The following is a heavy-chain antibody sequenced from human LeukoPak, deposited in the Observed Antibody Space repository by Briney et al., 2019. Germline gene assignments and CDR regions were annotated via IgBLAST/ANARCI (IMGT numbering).Heavy chain of an antibody. J-gene: IGHJ5*02. CDR3: ARGGSSGYYYMIDP. CDR1: GFTVSSNS. CDR2: IYSDNT. V-gene: IGHV3-53*05. D-gene: IGHD3-22*01. Sequence: GGSVRLSCTVSGFTVSSNSMSWVRQAPGKGLEWVSFIYSDNTHYSDSVKGRFTISRDNSKNTLYLQMNSLRSEDTAVYYCARGGSSGYYYMIDPWGQGTLVTVSS.